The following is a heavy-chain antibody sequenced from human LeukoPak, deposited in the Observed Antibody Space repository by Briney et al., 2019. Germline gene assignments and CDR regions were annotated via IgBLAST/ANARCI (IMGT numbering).Heavy chain of an antibody. J-gene: IGHJ4*02. CDR3: ARGPPGY. V-gene: IGHV3-21*01. CDR1: GFTFSSYS. CDR2: IRSSSSYI. Sequence: PGGSLRLSCAASGFTFSSYSMNWVRQAPGEGLEWVSSIRSSSSYIYYADSVKGRFTISRDNAKNSLYLQMNSLRAEDTAVYYCARGPPGYWGQGTLVTVSS.